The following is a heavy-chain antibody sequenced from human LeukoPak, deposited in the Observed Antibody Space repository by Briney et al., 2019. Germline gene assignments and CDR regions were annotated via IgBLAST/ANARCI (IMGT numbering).Heavy chain of an antibody. CDR3: AKGLLWSEVYYYYGMDV. J-gene: IGHJ6*02. V-gene: IGHV3-9*01. D-gene: IGHD3-10*01. CDR2: ISWNSGSI. Sequence: GGSLRLSCAASGFTFNDYSMHWVRQAPGKGLERVSGISWNSGSIGYADSVKGRFSISRDNAKNSLYLQMDSLNPEDTAVYYCAKGLLWSEVYYYYGMDVWGQGTTVTVSS. CDR1: GFTFNDYS.